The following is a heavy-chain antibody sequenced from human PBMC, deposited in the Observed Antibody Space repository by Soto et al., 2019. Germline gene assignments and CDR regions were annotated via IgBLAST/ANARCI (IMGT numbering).Heavy chain of an antibody. J-gene: IGHJ4*02. CDR2: VTYSGST. Sequence: QVQLQQWGAGLLKPSETLSLTCAVFGESVRDYFWSWIRQPPGKGLEWIGEVTYSGSTNYNPSLKSRVTMSVDTSENRFSIQLRSVTAADAAVYYCARGLPANYWGQGTLVTVSS. CDR3: ARGLPANY. V-gene: IGHV4-34*01. CDR1: GESVRDYF.